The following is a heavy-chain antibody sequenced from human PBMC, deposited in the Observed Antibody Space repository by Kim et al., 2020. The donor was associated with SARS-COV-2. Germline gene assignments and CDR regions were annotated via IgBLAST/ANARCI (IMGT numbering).Heavy chain of an antibody. V-gene: IGHV1-8*01. CDR3: ASVSPGGLLWFGDLNLDY. CDR2: MNPNSGNT. D-gene: IGHD3-10*01. J-gene: IGHJ4*02. Sequence: ASVKVSCKASGYTFTSYDINWVRQATGQGLEWMGWMNPNSGNTGYAQKFQGRVTMTRNTSISTAYMELSSLRSEDTAVYYCASVSPGGLLWFGDLNLDYWGQGTLVTVSS. CDR1: GYTFTSYD.